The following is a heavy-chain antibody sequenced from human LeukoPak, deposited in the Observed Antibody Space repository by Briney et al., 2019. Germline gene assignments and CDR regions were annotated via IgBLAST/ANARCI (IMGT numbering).Heavy chain of an antibody. CDR1: GYTFTGYY. CDR2: INPNSGGT. D-gene: IGHD3-22*01. V-gene: IGHV1-2*02. Sequence: ASVKVSCKASGYTFTGYYMHWVRQAPGQGLEWMGWINPNSGGTNYAQKFQGRVTMTRDTSISTAYMELSRLRSDDTAVYYCARDRERYYDSSGYYFDYWGQGTLVTVS. CDR3: ARDRERYYDSSGYYFDY. J-gene: IGHJ4*02.